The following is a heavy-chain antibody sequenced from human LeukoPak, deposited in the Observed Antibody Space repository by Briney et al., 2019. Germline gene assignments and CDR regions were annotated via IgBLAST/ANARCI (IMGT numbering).Heavy chain of an antibody. D-gene: IGHD6-19*01. J-gene: IGHJ4*02. CDR3: ASMKRGWVDY. Sequence: SETLSLTCTVSGGSISSSSYYWGWIRQPPGKGLEWIGSIYYSGSTYYNPSLKSRVTISVDTSKNQFSLKLSSVTAADTAVYYCASMKRGWVDYWGQGTLVTVSS. CDR1: GGSISSSSYY. V-gene: IGHV4-39*07. CDR2: IYYSGST.